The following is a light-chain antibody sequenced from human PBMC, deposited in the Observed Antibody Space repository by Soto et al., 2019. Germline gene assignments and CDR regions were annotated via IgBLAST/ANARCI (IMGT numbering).Light chain of an antibody. J-gene: IGKJ1*01. Sequence: TKSPSSLSASVGDTVTITCRASQGIRNDLGWYQQKPGKAPKLLIHAASSLESGVPTRFSGSGSGTDFTFTISSLQAEDFATYYCLQDYSYPWTFGQGSKVDIK. CDR2: AAS. V-gene: IGKV1-6*01. CDR1: QGIRND. CDR3: LQDYSYPWT.